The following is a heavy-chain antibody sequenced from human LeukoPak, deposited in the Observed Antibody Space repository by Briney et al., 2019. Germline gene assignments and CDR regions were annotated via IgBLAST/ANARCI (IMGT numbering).Heavy chain of an antibody. CDR2: INWNGGST. CDR3: ARTDGAL. CDR1: GFTFDDHG. J-gene: IGHJ1*01. V-gene: IGHV3-20*04. Sequence: PGGSLRLSCVASGFTFDDHGMRWVRQGPGKGLEWVAGINWNGGSTGYADSVKGRFTISRDNAQNSLYLQMTSLRVDDTALYYCARTDGALRGQGTLVTVSS. D-gene: IGHD5-24*01.